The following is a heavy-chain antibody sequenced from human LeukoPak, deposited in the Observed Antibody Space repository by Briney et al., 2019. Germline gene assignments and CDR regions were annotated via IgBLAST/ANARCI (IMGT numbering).Heavy chain of an antibody. CDR2: INSDGGTT. D-gene: IGHD2-15*01. CDR1: GFTLSSHW. V-gene: IGHV3-74*01. Sequence: GGSLRLSCAASGFTLSSHWMHWVRQAPGKGLVWVSRINSDGGTTNYTDSVKSRFTISRDNAENTLYLQMNSLRVEDTAVYYCTRRVSATRWFDPWGQGTLVTVSS. J-gene: IGHJ5*02. CDR3: TRRVSATRWFDP.